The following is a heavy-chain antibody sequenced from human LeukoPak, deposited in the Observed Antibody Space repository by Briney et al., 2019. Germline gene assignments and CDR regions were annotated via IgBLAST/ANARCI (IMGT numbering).Heavy chain of an antibody. Sequence: PSETLSLTCTVSGGPISSYYWSWIRQPPGKGLEWIGYIYYSGSTKYNPSFKSRVTISVDTSKNQFSLKLISVTAADTAVYYCATVVRDDILTGYYIDHWGQGTLVTVSS. CDR3: ATVVRDDILTGYYIDH. D-gene: IGHD3-9*01. CDR1: GGPISSYY. CDR2: IYYSGST. V-gene: IGHV4-59*01. J-gene: IGHJ4*02.